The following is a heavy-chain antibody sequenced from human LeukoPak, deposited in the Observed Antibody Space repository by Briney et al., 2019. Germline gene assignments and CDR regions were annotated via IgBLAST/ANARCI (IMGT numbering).Heavy chain of an antibody. Sequence: SETLSVTCTVSGGSISSYYWSWIRQPPGKGLEWIGYIYYSGSTNYNPSLKSRVTISVDTSKNQFSLKLSSVTAADTAVYYCASRTMVVPGFDYWGQGTQVTVSS. CDR2: IYYSGST. J-gene: IGHJ4*02. CDR3: ASRTMVVPGFDY. V-gene: IGHV4-59*12. CDR1: GGSISSYY. D-gene: IGHD3-10*01.